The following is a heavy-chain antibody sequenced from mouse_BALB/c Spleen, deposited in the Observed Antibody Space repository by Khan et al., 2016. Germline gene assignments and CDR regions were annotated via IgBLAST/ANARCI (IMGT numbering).Heavy chain of an antibody. D-gene: IGHD2-3*01. Sequence: EVQLQESGPGLVKPSQSLSLTCSVTGYSITSGYYWNWIRQFPGNKLEWMGYISYDGSNNYNPSLKNRISITRDTSKNQFFLKLNSVTTEDTATYDCANYDGYYYWGQGTLVTVSA. V-gene: IGHV3-6*02. CDR1: GYSITSGYY. CDR2: ISYDGSN. CDR3: ANYDGYYY. J-gene: IGHJ3*01.